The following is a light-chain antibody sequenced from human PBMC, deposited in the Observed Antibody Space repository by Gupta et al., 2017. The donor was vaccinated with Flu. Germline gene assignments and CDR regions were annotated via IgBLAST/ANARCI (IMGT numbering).Light chain of an antibody. CDR1: SSDVGIYDP. V-gene: IGLV2-23*01. Sequence: QPALTQPASVSGSPGQSIAISCTGTSSDVGIYDPVSWYQQHPGKAPKLIIYEEDKRPSGVSTRFSGSKSGNTASLTIPGLQAEDEADYYCCSYAGDSAFYVFGTGTKVTVL. J-gene: IGLJ1*01. CDR3: CSYAGDSAFYV. CDR2: EED.